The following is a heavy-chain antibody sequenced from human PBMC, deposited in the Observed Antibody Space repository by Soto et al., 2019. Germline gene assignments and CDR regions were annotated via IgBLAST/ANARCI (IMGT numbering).Heavy chain of an antibody. CDR3: AKDSGSYYSFVGWFDP. Sequence: VSLRLSCAASGFTFSSYAMSWVRQAPGKGLEWVSAISGSGGSTYYADSVKGRFTISRDNSKNTLYLQMNSLRAEDTAVYYCAKDSGSYYSFVGWFDPWGQGTLVTVSS. CDR2: ISGSGGST. CDR1: GFTFSSYA. V-gene: IGHV3-23*01. J-gene: IGHJ5*02. D-gene: IGHD1-26*01.